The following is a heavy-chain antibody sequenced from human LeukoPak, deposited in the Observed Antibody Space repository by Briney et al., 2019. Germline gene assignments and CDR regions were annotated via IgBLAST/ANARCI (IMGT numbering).Heavy chain of an antibody. J-gene: IGHJ4*02. CDR1: GFPLSSYS. Sequence: TGGSLRLSCAASGFPLSSYSINCVPQAPGRGVEWDSYINIHSITVHYADSVKDRFTNSRDNAKNSLYLQMNSLRAEDMAVYYCSTAKFDSWLQGTLVSV. CDR3: STAKFDS. V-gene: IGHV3-48*01. CDR2: INIHSITV.